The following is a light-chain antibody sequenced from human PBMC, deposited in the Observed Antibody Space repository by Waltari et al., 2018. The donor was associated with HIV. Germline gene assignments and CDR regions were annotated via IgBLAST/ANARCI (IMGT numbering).Light chain of an antibody. Sequence: DIQMTQSPSSLSASVGDRVTITCRASRGISNYLAWYQQKPGKIPKLLIYAASSLHSGVPSRFSGSGSATDFTLTIDGLQPEDVATYYCQKYDSAPRTFGQGTKVEI. CDR3: QKYDSAPRT. J-gene: IGKJ1*01. CDR1: RGISNY. V-gene: IGKV1-27*01. CDR2: AAS.